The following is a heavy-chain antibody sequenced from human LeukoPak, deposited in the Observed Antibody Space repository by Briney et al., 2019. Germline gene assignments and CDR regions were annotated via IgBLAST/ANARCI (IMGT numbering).Heavy chain of an antibody. D-gene: IGHD2-15*01. J-gene: IGHJ4*02. Sequence: ASVKVSCKASGYTFTSYGISWVRQAPGQGLEWMGWISGYNGNTNYVQKLQGRVTMTTDTPTSTAYMELRSLRSDDTAVYYCARDCSGGSCYCDYWGQGTLVTVSS. CDR2: ISGYNGNT. V-gene: IGHV1-18*01. CDR1: GYTFTSYG. CDR3: ARDCSGGSCYCDY.